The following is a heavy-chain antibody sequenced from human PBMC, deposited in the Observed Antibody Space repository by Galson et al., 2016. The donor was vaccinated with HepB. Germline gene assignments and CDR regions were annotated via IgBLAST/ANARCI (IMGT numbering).Heavy chain of an antibody. J-gene: IGHJ3*02. CDR2: IDPRDSYI. Sequence: QSGAEVKEPGESLRVSCTGSGYTFSNYWISWVRQMPGKGLEWMGRIDPRDSYINSNPSLKGHVTISVDKSISTAYLQWSSLKATDTAMYYCARHSSTIFGMVTDAFDIWGQGTMVTVSS. CDR3: ARHSSTIFGMVTDAFDI. D-gene: IGHD3-3*01. CDR1: GYTFSNYW. V-gene: IGHV5-10-1*01.